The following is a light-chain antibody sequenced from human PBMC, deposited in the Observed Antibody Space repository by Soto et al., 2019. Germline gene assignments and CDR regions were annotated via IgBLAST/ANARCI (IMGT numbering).Light chain of an antibody. CDR1: SSDVGGYKY. CDR3: SSYTSSATLV. Sequence: QSALTQPASVSGSPGQSITISCTGTSSDVGGYKYVSWYQQHPGKAPKLIIHEVSSRPSGVSSRFSGSKSSNTASLTISGLQAEDEADYYCSSYTSSATLVFGVGTKLTVL. V-gene: IGLV2-14*01. J-gene: IGLJ2*01. CDR2: EVS.